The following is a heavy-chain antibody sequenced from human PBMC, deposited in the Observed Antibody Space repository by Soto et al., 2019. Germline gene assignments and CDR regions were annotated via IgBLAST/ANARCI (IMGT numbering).Heavy chain of an antibody. D-gene: IGHD3-22*01. CDR3: AREDSSGYCDY. Sequence: VGSLRLSCAASGFTFSSYGMHWVRQAPGKGLEWVAVIWYDGSDKYYADSVKGRFTISRDNAKNSLYLQMNSLRAEDTAVYYCAREDSSGYCDYWGQGTLVTVSS. CDR2: IWYDGSDK. V-gene: IGHV3-33*08. CDR1: GFTFSSYG. J-gene: IGHJ4*02.